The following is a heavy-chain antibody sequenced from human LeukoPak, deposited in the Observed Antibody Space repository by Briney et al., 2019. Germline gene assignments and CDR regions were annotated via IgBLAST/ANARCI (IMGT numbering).Heavy chain of an antibody. D-gene: IGHD3-9*01. V-gene: IGHV3-30*18. CDR2: ISYDGSNK. CDR1: GFTFSSYG. Sequence: GRSLRLSCAASGFTFSSYGMHWVRQAPGKGLEWVAVISYDGSNKYYADSVKGRFTISRDNSKNTLYLQMNSLRAEDTAVYYCAKEVNFDWLGPGDFWGQGTLVTVSS. J-gene: IGHJ4*02. CDR3: AKEVNFDWLGPGDF.